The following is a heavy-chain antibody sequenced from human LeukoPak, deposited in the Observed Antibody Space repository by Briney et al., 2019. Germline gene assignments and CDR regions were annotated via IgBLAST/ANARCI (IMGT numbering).Heavy chain of an antibody. Sequence: GASVKVSCKASGYTFTSYDINWVRQATGQGLEWMGWMNPNSGNTGYAQKFQGRVTMTRNTSISTAYMELSSLRSEDTAVYYCARVLVRRGYDYSPLVYWGQGTLVTVSS. CDR2: MNPNSGNT. CDR3: ARVLVRRGYDYSPLVY. D-gene: IGHD5-12*01. V-gene: IGHV1-8*01. J-gene: IGHJ4*02. CDR1: GYTFTSYD.